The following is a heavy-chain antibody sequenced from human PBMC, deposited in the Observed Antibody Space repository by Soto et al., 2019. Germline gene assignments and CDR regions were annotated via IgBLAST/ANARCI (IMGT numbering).Heavy chain of an antibody. V-gene: IGHV1-69*08. CDR2: IIPILGIA. D-gene: IGHD2-15*01. CDR3: ARDDYVRCSGGRCGWFDP. Sequence: QVQLVQSGAEVKKPGSSVKVSCKASGGTFSSYTISWVRQAPGQGLEWMGRIIPILGIANYAQKFQGRGTITADKDNHTAHMEQSSLRSEDTAVYYCARDDYVRCSGGRCGWFDPWGQGTLVTVSS. CDR1: GGTFSSYT. J-gene: IGHJ5*02.